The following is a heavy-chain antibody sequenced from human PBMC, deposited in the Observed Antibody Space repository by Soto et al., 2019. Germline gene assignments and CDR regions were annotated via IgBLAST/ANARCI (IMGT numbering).Heavy chain of an antibody. CDR3: ARAPAFYCSSTSCYFDY. CDR1: GGSISSYY. V-gene: IGHV4-59*01. Sequence: LSLTCTVSGGSISSYYWSWIRQPPGKGLEWIGYIYYSGSTNYNPSLKSRVTISVDTSKNQFSLKLSSVTAADTAVYYCARAPAFYCSSTSCYFDYWGQGTLVTVSS. J-gene: IGHJ4*02. CDR2: IYYSGST. D-gene: IGHD2-2*01.